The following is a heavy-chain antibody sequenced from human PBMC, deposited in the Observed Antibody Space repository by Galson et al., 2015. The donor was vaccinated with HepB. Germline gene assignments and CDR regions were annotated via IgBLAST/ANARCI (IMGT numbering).Heavy chain of an antibody. CDR2: IGGNGASS. CDR1: GFTFSAFA. CDR3: VKDRERGIQLWFHRGFADY. Sequence: SLRLSCAASGFTFSAFAMHWVRQAPVKGLEFVSGIGGNGASSYYADSVKGRSPISRDNSKNTLYLELHSLTPDDTAVYYCVKDRERGIQLWFHRGFADYWGQGTPVTVSS. D-gene: IGHD5-18*01. J-gene: IGHJ4*02. V-gene: IGHV3-64D*06.